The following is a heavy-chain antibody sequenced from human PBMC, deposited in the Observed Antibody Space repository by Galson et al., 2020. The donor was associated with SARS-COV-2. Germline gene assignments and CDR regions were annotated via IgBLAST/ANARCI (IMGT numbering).Heavy chain of an antibody. CDR3: TRECGYSGYDLGCYFDY. CDR2: IRSKAYGGTT. J-gene: IGHJ4*02. CDR1: GFTFGDYA. V-gene: IGHV3-49*04. D-gene: IGHD5-12*01. Sequence: TGGSLRLSCTASGFTFGDYAMSWVRQAPGKGLEWVGFIRSKAYGGTTEYAASVKGRFTISRDDSKSIAYLQMNSLKTEDTAVYYCTRECGYSGYDLGCYFDYWGQGTLVTVSS.